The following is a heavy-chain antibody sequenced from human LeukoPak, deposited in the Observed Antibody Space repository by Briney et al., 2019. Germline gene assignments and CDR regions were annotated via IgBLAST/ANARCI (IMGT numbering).Heavy chain of an antibody. D-gene: IGHD2-15*01. CDR3: ARGRLGFCGGGSCSDFDY. CDR1: GCTFTSYY. V-gene: IGHV1-46*01. Sequence: ASVKVSCKASGCTFTSYYIHWVRQAPGQGLEWMGIINPSGGSTTYAQKFQGRVTMTTDTSTTTAYMELRSLRSDDTAVYYCARGRLGFCGGGSCSDFDYWGQGTLVSVSS. CDR2: INPSGGST. J-gene: IGHJ4*02.